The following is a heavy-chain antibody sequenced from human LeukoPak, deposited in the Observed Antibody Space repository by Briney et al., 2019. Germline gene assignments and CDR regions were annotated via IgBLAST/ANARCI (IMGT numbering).Heavy chain of an antibody. J-gene: IGHJ3*02. Sequence: PGGSLRLSCAASGFTFSSYAMHWVRQAPGKGLEWVAVISYDGSNKYYADSVKGRFTISRDNSKNTLYLQMNSLRAEDTAVYYCARGRLGGSYLVAFDIWGQGTMVTVSS. CDR1: GFTFSSYA. CDR2: ISYDGSNK. V-gene: IGHV3-30-3*01. CDR3: ARGRLGGSYLVAFDI. D-gene: IGHD1-26*01.